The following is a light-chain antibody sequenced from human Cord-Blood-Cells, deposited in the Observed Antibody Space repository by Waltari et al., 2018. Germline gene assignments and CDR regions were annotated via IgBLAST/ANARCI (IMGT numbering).Light chain of an antibody. CDR2: WAS. CDR3: QQYYSTPPT. V-gene: IGKV4-1*01. J-gene: IGKJ1*01. CDR1: TSVLYSSNNKNY. Sequence: DTVMTQSPDSLAVSLGARDTINCKSSTSVLYSSNNKNYLAWYQQKPGQPPKLLIYWASTRESGVPDRFSGSGSGTDFTLTISSLQAEDVAVYYCQQYYSTPPTFGQGTKVEIK.